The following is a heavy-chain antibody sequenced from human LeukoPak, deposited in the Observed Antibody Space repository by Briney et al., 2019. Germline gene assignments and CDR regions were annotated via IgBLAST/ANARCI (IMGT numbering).Heavy chain of an antibody. CDR2: IRYDGSNK. Sequence: GGSLRLSCAASGFTFSSYGMHWVRQAPGKGLEWVAFIRYDGSNKYYADSVKGRFTISRDNSKNTLYLQMNSLRAEDTAVYYCAKWPPYCSSTSCYTGVYYWGQGTLVTVSS. J-gene: IGHJ4*02. V-gene: IGHV3-30*02. CDR3: AKWPPYCSSTSCYTGVYY. CDR1: GFTFSSYG. D-gene: IGHD2-2*02.